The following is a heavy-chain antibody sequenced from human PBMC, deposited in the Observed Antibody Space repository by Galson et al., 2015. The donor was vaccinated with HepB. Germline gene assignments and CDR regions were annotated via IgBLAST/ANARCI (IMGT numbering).Heavy chain of an antibody. V-gene: IGHV3-30*18. CDR2: ISHDGGDK. CDR1: GFTFSSYG. Sequence: SLRLSCAASGFTFSSYGMHWVRQAPGKGLEWVAIISHDGGDKFYADSVRGRLSISRDNTANALFLVMNNLRGDDTGVYYCAKDRWTRRVALGGSDYWGQGTVVTVSS. CDR3: AKDRWTRRVALGGSDY. D-gene: IGHD6-19*01. J-gene: IGHJ4*02.